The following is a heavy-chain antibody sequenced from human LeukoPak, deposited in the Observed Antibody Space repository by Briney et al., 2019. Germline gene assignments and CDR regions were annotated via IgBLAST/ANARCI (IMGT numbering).Heavy chain of an antibody. V-gene: IGHV3-23*01. CDR3: AKAAATANFDY. Sequence: PGGSLRLSCAASGVTFSSHGMSWVRQAPGKGLEWVSSITDSGSGTCYADSVKGRFTMSRDNSKNTLYLQMNSLRAEDTAVYYCAKAAATANFDYWGQGTLVTVSS. J-gene: IGHJ4*02. CDR1: GVTFSSHG. D-gene: IGHD2-15*01. CDR2: ITDSGSGT.